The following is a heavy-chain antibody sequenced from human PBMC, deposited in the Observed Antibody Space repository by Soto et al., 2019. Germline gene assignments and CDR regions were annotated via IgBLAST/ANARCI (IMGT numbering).Heavy chain of an antibody. CDR2: ISYDGSNK. Sequence: QVQLVESGGGVVQPGRSLRLSCAASGFTFSSYAMHWVRQAPGKGLEWVAVISYDGSNKYYADSVKGRFTISRDNSKNTLYLQMNSLRAEDTGVYYCAREPGRVSYGMDVWGQGTTVTVSS. CDR3: AREPGRVSYGMDV. CDR1: GFTFSSYA. D-gene: IGHD2-15*01. J-gene: IGHJ6*02. V-gene: IGHV3-30-3*01.